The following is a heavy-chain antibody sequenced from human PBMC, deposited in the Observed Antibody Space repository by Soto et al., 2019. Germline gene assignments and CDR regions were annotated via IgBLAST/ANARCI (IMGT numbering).Heavy chain of an antibody. CDR2: IKQDGSEK. Sequence: GGSLRLSCAASGFTFSSYWMSWVRQAPGKGLEWVANIKQDGSEKYYVDSVKGRFTISRDNAKNSLYLRMNSLRAEDTAVYYCARDVGFGELFPVHPWFDPWGQGTLVTVSS. V-gene: IGHV3-7*01. CDR1: GFTFSSYW. D-gene: IGHD3-10*01. J-gene: IGHJ5*02. CDR3: ARDVGFGELFPVHPWFDP.